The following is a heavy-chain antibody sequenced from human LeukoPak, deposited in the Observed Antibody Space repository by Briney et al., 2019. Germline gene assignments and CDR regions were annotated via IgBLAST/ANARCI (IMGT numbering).Heavy chain of an antibody. CDR2: IKQDGSEK. CDR3: ARWRLYCSSTSCYFDY. V-gene: IGHV3-7*03. D-gene: IGHD2-2*01. J-gene: IGHJ4*02. Sequence: GGSLRLSRAASGFTFSSYWMSWVRQAPGKGLEWVANIKQDGSEKYYVDSVKGRFTISRDNAKNSLYLQMNSLRAEDTAVYYCARWRLYCSSTSCYFDYWGQGTLVTVSS. CDR1: GFTFSSYW.